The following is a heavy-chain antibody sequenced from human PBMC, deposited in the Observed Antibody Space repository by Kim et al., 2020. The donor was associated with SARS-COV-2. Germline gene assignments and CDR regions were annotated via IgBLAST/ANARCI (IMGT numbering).Heavy chain of an antibody. CDR2: FDPEDGET. CDR1: GYTFTELS. D-gene: IGHD1-1*01. Sequence: ASVKVSCKVSGYTFTELSMHWVLQAPGKGLEWMGGFDPEDGETIYAQKFQGRVTMTEDTSTDTAYMELSSLRSEDTAVYYCATVGTWNVRLHGRDVWGPGTTVTVSS. J-gene: IGHJ6*02. V-gene: IGHV1-24*01. CDR3: ATVGTWNVRLHGRDV.